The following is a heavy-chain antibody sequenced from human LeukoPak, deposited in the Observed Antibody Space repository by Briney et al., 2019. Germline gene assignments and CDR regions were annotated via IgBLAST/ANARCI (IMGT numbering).Heavy chain of an antibody. D-gene: IGHD3-22*01. Sequence: AETLSLTCTVSGGSISSYFLHWIRQPPGKGLEWIGYFYYSGSTSYNPSLKSRVTISVDTSKNQCSLKLSSVTAADTAVYYCARQSISGSSLSYFDYWGQGTLVNVA. CDR2: FYYSGST. CDR1: GGSISSYF. CDR3: ARQSISGSSLSYFDY. V-gene: IGHV4-59*01. J-gene: IGHJ4*02.